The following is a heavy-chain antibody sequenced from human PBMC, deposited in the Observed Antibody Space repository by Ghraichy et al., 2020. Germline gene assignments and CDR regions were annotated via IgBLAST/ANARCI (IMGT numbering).Heavy chain of an antibody. V-gene: IGHV3-30*04. J-gene: IGHJ4*02. D-gene: IGHD6-19*01. CDR2: ISSDGSNK. CDR3: ARDQCLALPDY. CDR1: GFIFSTYA. Sequence: LSLTCAASGFIFSTYAIHWVRQAPGKGLEWVAVISSDGSNKYYADSVQGRFTISRDNSQNTAHLQMSSLRADDTAVYYCARDQCLALPDYWGQGTLVTVSS.